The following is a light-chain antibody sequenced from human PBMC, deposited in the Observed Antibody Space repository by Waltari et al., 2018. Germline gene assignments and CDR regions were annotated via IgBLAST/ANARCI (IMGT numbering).Light chain of an antibody. CDR1: KSINSN. Sequence: IVMTQSPATLSVSPGEGATLSCRASKSINSNVAWYQQKPGQAPRLLIYEASTRATGVPARFSGIGSGTEFTLTISSLQSEDSATYYCQQYNNGPPETFGQGTKVEIK. V-gene: IGKV3-15*01. J-gene: IGKJ1*01. CDR2: EAS. CDR3: QQYNNGPPET.